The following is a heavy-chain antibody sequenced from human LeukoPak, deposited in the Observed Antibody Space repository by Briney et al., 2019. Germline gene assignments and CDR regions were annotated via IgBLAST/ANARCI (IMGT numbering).Heavy chain of an antibody. CDR3: AKAPYGFDY. CDR2: ISYDGSNK. CDR1: GFTFSTYG. Sequence: PGGSLRLSCAASGFTFSTYGMHWVRQAPGKGLEWVAVISYDGSNKYYADSVKGRFTISRDNSKNTLYLQMNSLRAEDTAVYYCAKAPYGFDYWGQGTLVTVSS. V-gene: IGHV3-30*18. J-gene: IGHJ4*02. D-gene: IGHD4-17*01.